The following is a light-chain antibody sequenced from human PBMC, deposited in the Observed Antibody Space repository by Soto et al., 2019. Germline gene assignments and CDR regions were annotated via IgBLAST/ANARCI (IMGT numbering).Light chain of an antibody. CDR2: GAS. Sequence: EIVMTQSPATLSVSPGETATLSCRASQSVSSYLAWYQQKPGQAPRLLIYGASTRATGIPARFSGSGSGTEFTLTIGGLQPEDFAVYSCEQYNDWPLFTFGQGTRLEIK. CDR3: EQYNDWPLFT. J-gene: IGKJ5*01. V-gene: IGKV3-15*01. CDR1: QSVSSY.